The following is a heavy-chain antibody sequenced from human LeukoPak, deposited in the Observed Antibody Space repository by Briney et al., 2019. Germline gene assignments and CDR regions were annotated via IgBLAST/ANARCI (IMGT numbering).Heavy chain of an antibody. D-gene: IGHD1-26*01. J-gene: IGHJ4*02. CDR1: GYTFTGYY. CDR3: ARDSISGTFDY. Sequence: ASVKVSCKASGYTFTGYYMHWVRQAPGRGLEWMGWINPNSGGTNYAQKFQGRVTMTRDTSISTAYMELSRLRSDDTAVYYRARDSISGTFDYWGQGTLVTVSS. V-gene: IGHV1-2*02. CDR2: INPNSGGT.